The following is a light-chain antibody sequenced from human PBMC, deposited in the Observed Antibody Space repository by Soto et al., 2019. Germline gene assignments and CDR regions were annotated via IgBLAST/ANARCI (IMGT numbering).Light chain of an antibody. V-gene: IGKV1-9*01. J-gene: IGKJ4*01. CDR3: QQLNSYPIT. CDR1: QDISSD. Sequence: DIQLTQSPSFLSASVGDRVTITCRASQDISSDLAWYQQKPGKAPKLLIYDASTLQSGVSSRFSDGQFGTEFTLTISSLQPEDFATYYCQQLNSYPITFGGGTKVEIK. CDR2: DAS.